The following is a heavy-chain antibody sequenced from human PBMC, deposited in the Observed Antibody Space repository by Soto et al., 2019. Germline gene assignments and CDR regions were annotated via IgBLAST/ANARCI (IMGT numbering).Heavy chain of an antibody. CDR1: GFSLTTSGVG. Sequence: QITLKESGPVLVKHTQALTLTFTCSGFSLTTSGVGVGWIRQPPGQALEWLALVYWDDDKRYSPSLTNRLLLSRETSKNPVVLTLPNLVPTETGPDFFDHKGGFGYPASWGRELLVTFS. J-gene: IGHJ5*02. CDR3: DHKGGFGYPAS. D-gene: IGHD5-18*01. V-gene: IGHV2-5*02. CDR2: VYWDDDK.